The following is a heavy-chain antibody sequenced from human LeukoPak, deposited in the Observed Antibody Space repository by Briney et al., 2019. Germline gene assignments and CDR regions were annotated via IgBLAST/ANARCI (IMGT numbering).Heavy chain of an antibody. D-gene: IGHD5-24*01. CDR1: GGSISSYY. CDR3: ARIGRGGYNGRNNWFDP. CDR2: IYTSGST. J-gene: IGHJ5*02. V-gene: IGHV4-4*07. Sequence: SETLSLTCTVSGGSISSYYWSWIRQPAGKGLEWIGRIYTSGSTNYNPSLKSRVTMSVDTSKNQFSLKLSSVTAADTAVYYCARIGRGGYNGRNNWFDPWGQGTLVTVSS.